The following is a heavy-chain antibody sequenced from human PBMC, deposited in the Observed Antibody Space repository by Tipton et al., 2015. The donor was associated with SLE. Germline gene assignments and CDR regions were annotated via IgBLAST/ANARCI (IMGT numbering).Heavy chain of an antibody. CDR3: ARYRGDLQVFDY. Sequence: TLSLTCTVSGGSVSGDYWSWIRQPPGKGLEWIGEINVSGRTNYSPSLKSRVTLSVDTSKTQFSLNLNSVTAADTAVYYCARYRGDLQVFDYWGQGTLITVSS. J-gene: IGHJ4*02. V-gene: IGHV4-34*10. CDR2: INVSGRT. CDR1: GGSVSGDY. D-gene: IGHD3-16*01.